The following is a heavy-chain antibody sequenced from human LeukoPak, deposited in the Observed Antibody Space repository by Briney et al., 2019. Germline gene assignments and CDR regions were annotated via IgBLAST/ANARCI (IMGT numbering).Heavy chain of an antibody. CDR2: ITGSGSYI. Sequence: NSGGSLRLSCAASGFTFSSYGMNWVRQAPGKGLEWVSSITGSGSYIYYADSVRGRFTISRDNANNSVYLQMDSLRAEDTAMYYCARYLGYSGSYYDYGGQGTLVTVSP. CDR1: GFTFSSYG. J-gene: IGHJ4*02. CDR3: ARYLGYSGSYYDY. V-gene: IGHV3-21*01. D-gene: IGHD1-26*01.